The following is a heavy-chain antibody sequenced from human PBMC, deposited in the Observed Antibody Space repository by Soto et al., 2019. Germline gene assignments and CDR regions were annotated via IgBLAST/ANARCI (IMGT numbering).Heavy chain of an antibody. CDR1: GFTFSDYY. Sequence: QVQLVESGGGLVKPGGSLRLSCAASGFTFSDYYMSWIRQAPGKGLEWVSYISSSSTYTNYADSVKGRFTISRDNAKNSLYQQMNSLRAEDTAVYYCAREGVKVGATSRYFDLWGRCTLVTVSS. V-gene: IGHV3-11*06. J-gene: IGHJ2*01. D-gene: IGHD1-26*01. CDR3: AREGVKVGATSRYFDL. CDR2: ISSSSTYT.